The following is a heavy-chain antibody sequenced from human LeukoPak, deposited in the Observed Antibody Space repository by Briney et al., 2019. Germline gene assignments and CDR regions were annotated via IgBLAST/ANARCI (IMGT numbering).Heavy chain of an antibody. CDR2: ISSSTAYI. CDR3: ARSMGRDYYGSGSYYNGWIDY. Sequence: GGSLRLSCAASGFTFSRYTMNWVRQAPGKGLEWVSSISSSTAYIYYADSVKGRFTITRVNARNSLYLQMNSLRAEDTAVYYCARSMGRDYYGSGSYYNGWIDYWGQGTLVTVSS. V-gene: IGHV3-21*01. J-gene: IGHJ4*02. CDR1: GFTFSRYT. D-gene: IGHD3-10*01.